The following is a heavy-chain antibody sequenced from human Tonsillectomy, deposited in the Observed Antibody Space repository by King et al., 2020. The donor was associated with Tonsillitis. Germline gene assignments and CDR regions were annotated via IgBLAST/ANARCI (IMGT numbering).Heavy chain of an antibody. J-gene: IGHJ4*02. V-gene: IGHV3-30-3*01. Sequence: VQLVQSGGGVVQPGRSLRLSCAASGFTFSSYAIHWVRQAPGKGLEWVAVVSYDGSDKYYADSVQGRFTISRDNSKNTLYLQMNSLRAEDTAVYYCARDQGFIGHGSGSYPDYWGQGTLVTVSS. CDR3: ARDQGFIGHGSGSYPDY. CDR1: GFTFSSYA. CDR2: VSYDGSDK. D-gene: IGHD3-10*01.